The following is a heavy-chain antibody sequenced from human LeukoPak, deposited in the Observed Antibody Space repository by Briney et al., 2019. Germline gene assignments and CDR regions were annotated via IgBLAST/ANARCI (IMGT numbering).Heavy chain of an antibody. Sequence: PSETLSLTCTVSGGSISSSSYYWGWIRQPPGKGLEWVVNINERGNEKNYVDSVKGRFTVSRDNAQDSLYLQMNSLRVEDTAVYYCARHPNSNWDYWGQGTLVTVSS. CDR2: INERGNEK. V-gene: IGHV3-7*03. CDR1: GGSISSSSYY. J-gene: IGHJ4*02. CDR3: ARHPNSNWDY. D-gene: IGHD6-13*01.